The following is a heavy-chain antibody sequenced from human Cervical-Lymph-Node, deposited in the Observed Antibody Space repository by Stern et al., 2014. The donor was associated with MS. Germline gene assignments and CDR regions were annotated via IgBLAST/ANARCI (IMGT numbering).Heavy chain of an antibody. V-gene: IGHV4-4*02. CDR1: GASITSNHW. Sequence: QVQLQESGPGLVTPSGTLSLTCTVSGASITSNHWWSWVRQAPGKGLEWIGEVYPSGSIHYNPSLSLKGRVALSVDKSKNKFSLRLTSVTAADAAVYYCATLGALIGEPNQYFFDLWGQGTLVTVSS. J-gene: IGHJ4*02. D-gene: IGHD3-10*01. CDR3: ATLGALIGEPNQYFFDL. CDR2: VYPSGSI.